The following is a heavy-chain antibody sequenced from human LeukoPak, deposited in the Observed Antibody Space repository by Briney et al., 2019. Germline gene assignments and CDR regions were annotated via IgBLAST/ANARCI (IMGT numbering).Heavy chain of an antibody. J-gene: IGHJ4*02. CDR3: AFRSVAGRGVDN. CDR2: IENDGRSS. CDR1: GIPFSKFW. V-gene: IGHV3-74*01. D-gene: IGHD6-19*01. Sequence: GGSLRLSCAASGIPFSKFWMHWVRQGPGKGPEWVSRIENDGRSSTYAASVKGRFTISRDNAKNMLYLQMNDLRVEDTAFYYCAFRSVAGRGVDNWGQGTLVTVSS.